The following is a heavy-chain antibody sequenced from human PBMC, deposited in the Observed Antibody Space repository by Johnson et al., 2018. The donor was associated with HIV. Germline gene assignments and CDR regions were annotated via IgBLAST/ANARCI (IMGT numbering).Heavy chain of an antibody. CDR1: GFTFSSYG. J-gene: IGHJ3*02. CDR2: IRYDGSNK. D-gene: IGHD3-16*02. CDR3: ARDNTTFGGVIVPIGAFDI. Sequence: QMQLVESGGGVVQPGGSLRLSCAASGFTFSSYGMHWVRQAPGKGLEWVAFIRYDGSNKYYADSVKGRFTISRDNSKNTLYLQMNSLRAEDTAVYYCARDNTTFGGVIVPIGAFDILGQGAMVSVSS. V-gene: IGHV3-30*02.